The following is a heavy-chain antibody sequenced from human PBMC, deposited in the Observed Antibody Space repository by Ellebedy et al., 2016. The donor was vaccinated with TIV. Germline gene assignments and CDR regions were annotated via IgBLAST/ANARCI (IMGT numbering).Heavy chain of an antibody. J-gene: IGHJ4*02. D-gene: IGHD6-19*01. CDR2: ISGSGGST. V-gene: IGHV3-23*01. Sequence: GESLKISCAASGFTFSSYAMSWVRQAPGKGLEWVSAISGSGGSTYYAASVKGRFTISRDNSKNTLYLQMNSLRDEDTAVYYCAAGYSGGLYGIDYWGQGTLVIVSS. CDR3: AAGYSGGLYGIDY. CDR1: GFTFSSYA.